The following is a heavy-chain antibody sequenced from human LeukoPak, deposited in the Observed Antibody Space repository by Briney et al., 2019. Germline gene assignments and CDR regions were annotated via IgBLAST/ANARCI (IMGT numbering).Heavy chain of an antibody. CDR1: GYRFPNYW. Sequence: GESLKISCKSSGYRFPNYWIGWVRQLPGKGLEWLGIIYPGDSDTRYSPSFQGQVTISADKSISTAYLQWSSLKASDTAMYYCARPPRDDSSAYYSAFDLWGQGTMVTVSS. D-gene: IGHD3-22*01. CDR3: ARPPRDDSSAYYSAFDL. V-gene: IGHV5-51*01. CDR2: IYPGDSDT. J-gene: IGHJ3*01.